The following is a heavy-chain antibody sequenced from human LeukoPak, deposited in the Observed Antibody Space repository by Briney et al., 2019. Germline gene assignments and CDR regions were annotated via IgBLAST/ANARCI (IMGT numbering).Heavy chain of an antibody. D-gene: IGHD3-10*01. CDR1: GFTFSRYS. Sequence: GGSLRLSCAASGFTFSRYSMNWVRQAPGRGLEWVSAIRRSSAYILYADSVKGRFTISRDNGKNSLYLQMNRLRAEDTAVYYRARDGRQEENYGSGSYIMADYWGQGTLVTVSS. CDR2: IRRSSAYI. CDR3: ARDGRQEENYGSGSYIMADY. J-gene: IGHJ4*02. V-gene: IGHV3-21*01.